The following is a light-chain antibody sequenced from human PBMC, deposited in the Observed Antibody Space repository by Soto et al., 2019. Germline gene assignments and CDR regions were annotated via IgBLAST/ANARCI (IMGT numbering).Light chain of an antibody. Sequence: QSVLTQPASVSWSPGQSITISCIGTSSDVGAYYSVSWYQHHPGKAPKLIIYGVTNRPSGVSNRFSGSKSGNTASLTISGLQAEDEADYHCSSYTSGSSHYVFGTGTKVTVL. V-gene: IGLV2-14*01. CDR2: GVT. CDR3: SSYTSGSSHYV. CDR1: SSDVGAYYS. J-gene: IGLJ1*01.